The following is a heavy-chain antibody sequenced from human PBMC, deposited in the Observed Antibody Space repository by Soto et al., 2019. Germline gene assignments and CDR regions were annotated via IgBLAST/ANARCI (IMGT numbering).Heavy chain of an antibody. J-gene: IGHJ4*02. D-gene: IGHD6-25*01. V-gene: IGHV3-7*01. CDR3: VKEIASAQ. CDR1: GFTFSNYW. CDR2: IKKDGSQK. Sequence: EVQLVESGGGLVQPGGSPRLSCETSGFTFSNYWMTWVRQAPGKGLEWVANIKKDGSQKNFVDSVKGRFTISRDNAKNSLYLQMDSLRVEDTAIYYCVKEIASAQWGQGTLVTVSS.